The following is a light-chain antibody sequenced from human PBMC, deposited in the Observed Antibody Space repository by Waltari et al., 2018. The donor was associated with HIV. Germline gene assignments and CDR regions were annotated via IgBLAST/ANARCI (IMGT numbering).Light chain of an antibody. CDR2: EDS. Sequence: SYELTQPPSVSVSPGQTARITCSGDALPKRYAYWYQQKSGQAPVLVIYEDSKRPSGIPERFSGSSSGTMATLTISGAQVEDEADYYCYSRDSSGNPWVFGGGTKLTVL. CDR3: YSRDSSGNPWV. V-gene: IGLV3-10*01. CDR1: ALPKRY. J-gene: IGLJ3*02.